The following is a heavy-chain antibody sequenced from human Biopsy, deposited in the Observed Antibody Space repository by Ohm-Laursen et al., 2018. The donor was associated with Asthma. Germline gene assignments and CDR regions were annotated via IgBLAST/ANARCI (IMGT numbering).Heavy chain of an antibody. Sequence: ASVKVSCKISGYSLTDLSMHWVRQAPGQGLEWMGGIMTVFGATNYAQKFQGRVTITADESTSTAYMEVTSLRSEDTAIYYCARCQVGYSSGWSLLLKKIYYSGMDVWGQGTAVTVSS. CDR1: GYSLTDLS. CDR3: ARCQVGYSSGWSLLLKKIYYSGMDV. J-gene: IGHJ6*02. V-gene: IGHV1-24*01. CDR2: IMTVFGAT. D-gene: IGHD6-19*01.